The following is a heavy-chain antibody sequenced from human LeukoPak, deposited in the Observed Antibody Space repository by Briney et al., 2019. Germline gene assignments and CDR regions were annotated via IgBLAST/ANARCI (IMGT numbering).Heavy chain of an antibody. CDR3: ARVSSGYSSSWYSY. CDR2: IYSGGST. Sequence: GGSLRLSCAASGFTVSSNYMSWVRQAPGKGLEWVSVIYSGGSTYYADSVKGRFTISRDNSKNTLYLQMNSLRAEDMAVYYCARVSSGYSSSWYSYWGQGTLVTVSS. J-gene: IGHJ4*02. V-gene: IGHV3-53*05. CDR1: GFTVSSNY. D-gene: IGHD6-13*01.